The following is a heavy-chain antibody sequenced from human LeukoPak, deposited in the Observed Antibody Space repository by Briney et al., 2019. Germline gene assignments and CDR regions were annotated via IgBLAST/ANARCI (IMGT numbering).Heavy chain of an antibody. Sequence: GGSLRLSCAASGFTFSTYEVSWVRQAPGKGLEWVANIKQDGSEKYYVDSVKGRFTISRDNAKNSLYLQMNSLRAEDTAVYYCARPYSSSWYGVFDYWGQGTLVTVSS. J-gene: IGHJ4*02. CDR2: IKQDGSEK. CDR3: ARPYSSSWYGVFDY. V-gene: IGHV3-7*05. CDR1: GFTFSTYE. D-gene: IGHD6-13*01.